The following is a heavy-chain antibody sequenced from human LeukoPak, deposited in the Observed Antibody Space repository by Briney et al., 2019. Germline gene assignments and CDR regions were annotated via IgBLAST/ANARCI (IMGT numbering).Heavy chain of an antibody. J-gene: IGHJ2*01. V-gene: IGHV3-66*01. Sequence: GGSLRLSCAASGFTVSSNYMNWVRQAPGKGLEWVSVIYSGGSTYYADSVKGRFTISRDNSKNTLYLQMDSLRAEDTAVYYCARDADYYDSSGYYTRDHWYFDLWGRGTLVTVSS. CDR2: IYSGGST. CDR3: ARDADYYDSSGYYTRDHWYFDL. D-gene: IGHD3-22*01. CDR1: GFTVSSNY.